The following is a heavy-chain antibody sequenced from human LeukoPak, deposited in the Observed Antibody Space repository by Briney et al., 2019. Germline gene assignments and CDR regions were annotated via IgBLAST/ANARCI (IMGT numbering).Heavy chain of an antibody. CDR3: ARGRRYYDSSGYYWWGIWKGYFDY. V-gene: IGHV4-34*01. J-gene: IGHJ4*02. CDR1: GGSFSGYY. CDR2: INHSGST. D-gene: IGHD3-22*01. Sequence: SETLSLTCAVYGGSFSGYYWSWIRQPPGKGLEWIGEINHSGSTNYNPSLKSRVTISVDTSKNQFSLKLSSVTAADTAVYYCARGRRYYDSSGYYWWGIWKGYFDYWGQGTLVTVSS.